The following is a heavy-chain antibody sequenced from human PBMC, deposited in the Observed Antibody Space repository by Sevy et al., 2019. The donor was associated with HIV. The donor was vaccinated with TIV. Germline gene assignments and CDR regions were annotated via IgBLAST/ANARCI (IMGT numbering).Heavy chain of an antibody. D-gene: IGHD3-10*01. J-gene: IGHJ4*02. CDR1: GFTFRDYS. CDR3: AKEWTQLSYWFGEFDY. V-gene: IGHV3-23*01. CDR2: ISRSGDNT. Sequence: GGSLRLSCAASGFTFRDYSMSWVRQAPGEGLEWVSGISRSGDNTYYADSVRGRFSISRDNSKDTLYLQMNSLRADDTALYYCAKEWTQLSYWFGEFDYWGQGTLVTVSS.